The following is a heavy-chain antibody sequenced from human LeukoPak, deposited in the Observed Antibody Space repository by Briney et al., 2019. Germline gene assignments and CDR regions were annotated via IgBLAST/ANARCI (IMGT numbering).Heavy chain of an antibody. Sequence: PGGSLRLSCAASGFTFSSYAMSWVRQAPGKGLEWLSAISGSGGSRYYAGPLKGRFTISRDNSKNTLYLQMNSLRADDTAVYYCAREQPPGVYFDYWGQGTLVTVSS. CDR3: AREQPPGVYFDY. CDR1: GFTFSSYA. D-gene: IGHD3-10*01. J-gene: IGHJ4*02. CDR2: ISGSGGSR. V-gene: IGHV3-23*01.